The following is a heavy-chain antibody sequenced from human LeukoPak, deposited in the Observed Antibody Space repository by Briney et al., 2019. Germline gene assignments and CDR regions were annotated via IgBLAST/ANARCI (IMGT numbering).Heavy chain of an antibody. J-gene: IGHJ4*02. V-gene: IGHV4-39*01. Sequence: SETLSLTCTVSGGSISSSSYYWGWTRQPPGKGLEWIESIYYSGSTSYNPSLKSRVTISVDTSKNHFSLKLSSVTAADTAVYYCARQVMVRGALYYFDYWGQGTLVTVSS. CDR2: IYYSGST. CDR3: ARQVMVRGALYYFDY. D-gene: IGHD3-10*01. CDR1: GGSISSSSYY.